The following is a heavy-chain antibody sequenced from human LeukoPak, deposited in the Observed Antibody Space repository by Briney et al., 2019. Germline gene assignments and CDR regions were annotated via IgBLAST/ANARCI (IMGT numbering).Heavy chain of an antibody. CDR1: GDSISSGDYY. Sequence: SQTLSLTCTVSGDSISSGDYYWSWIRQPAGKGLEWIGRISSSGSTNYNPSLKSRVTISVDTSKNQFSLKLSSVTAADTAEYYCARPTQKRITMVRGVRRGYYFDYWGQGTLVTVSS. J-gene: IGHJ4*02. CDR3: ARPTQKRITMVRGVRRGYYFDY. CDR2: ISSSGST. D-gene: IGHD3-10*01. V-gene: IGHV4-61*02.